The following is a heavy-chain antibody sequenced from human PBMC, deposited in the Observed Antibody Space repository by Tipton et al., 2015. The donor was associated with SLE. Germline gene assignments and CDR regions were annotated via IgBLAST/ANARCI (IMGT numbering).Heavy chain of an antibody. CDR1: GFTFSDYY. CDR3: ARGLAAGGMSGWFDP. Sequence: GSLRLSCAASGFTFSDYYMSWIRQAPGKGLEWLSYISGSDKKYADSVRGRFTISRDNAKNSLYLLMDSLRAEDTAVYYCARGLAAGGMSGWFDPWGQGTLVTVSS. V-gene: IGHV3-11*04. CDR2: ISGSDK. J-gene: IGHJ5*02. D-gene: IGHD6-13*01.